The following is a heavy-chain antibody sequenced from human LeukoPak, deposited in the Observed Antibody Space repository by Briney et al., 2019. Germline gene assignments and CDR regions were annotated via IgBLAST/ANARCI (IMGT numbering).Heavy chain of an antibody. J-gene: IGHJ6*03. CDR2: INHSGST. Sequence: PSETLSLTCAVYGGSFSGYYWSWIRQPPGKGLEWIGEINHSGSTNYNPSLKSRVTISVGTSKNQFSLKLSSVTAADTAVYYCARGPGEEVAARLGYYYMDVWGKGTTVTVSS. D-gene: IGHD6-6*01. CDR1: GGSFSGYY. CDR3: ARGPGEEVAARLGYYYMDV. V-gene: IGHV4-34*01.